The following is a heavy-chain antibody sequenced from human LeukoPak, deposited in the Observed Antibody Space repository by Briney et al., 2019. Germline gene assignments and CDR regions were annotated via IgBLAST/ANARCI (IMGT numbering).Heavy chain of an antibody. CDR3: ARERSSSGSYYYYYYGMDV. D-gene: IGHD1-26*01. Sequence: GGSLRLSCAASGFTFSSYWMSWVRQAPGKGLEWVANIKQDGGEKYYVDSVKGRFTISRDNAKNSLYLQMNSLRAEDTAVYYCARERSSSGSYYYYYYGMDVWGQGTTVTVSS. V-gene: IGHV3-7*01. CDR2: IKQDGGEK. J-gene: IGHJ6*02. CDR1: GFTFSSYW.